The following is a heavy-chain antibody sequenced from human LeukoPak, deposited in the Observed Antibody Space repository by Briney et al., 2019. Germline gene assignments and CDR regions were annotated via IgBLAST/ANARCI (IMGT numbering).Heavy chain of an antibody. J-gene: IGHJ4*02. CDR1: GFTFNNYA. V-gene: IGHV3-7*01. CDR3: ARKGLPDY. CDR2: IKQDGSEK. Sequence: GGSLRLSCAASGFTFNNYAMNWVRQAPGKGLEWVANIKQDGSEKYYVDSVKGRFTISRDNAKNSLYLQMNSLRAEDTAVYYCARKGLPDYWGQGTLVTVSS.